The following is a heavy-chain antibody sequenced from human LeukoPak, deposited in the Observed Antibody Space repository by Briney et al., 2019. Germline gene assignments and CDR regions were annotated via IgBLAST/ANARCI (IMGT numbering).Heavy chain of an antibody. V-gene: IGHV1-8*02. CDR1: GYTFTSHH. CDR2: MNPNSGNT. J-gene: IGHJ5*02. CDR3: ARGHNGVCYT. D-gene: IGHD2-8*01. Sequence: ASVRVSCRASGYTFTSHHINWVRQATGQGLEWMGWMNPNSGNTGYAQKFQGRVTMTRNTSISTAYMELSSLRSEDTAVYYCARGHNGVCYTWGQGTLVTVSS.